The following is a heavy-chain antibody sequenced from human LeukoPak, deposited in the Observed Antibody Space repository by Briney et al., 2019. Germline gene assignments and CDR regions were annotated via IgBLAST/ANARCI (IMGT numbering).Heavy chain of an antibody. V-gene: IGHV3-23*01. CDR3: ARNNGMDV. CDR2: ISSGGST. J-gene: IGHJ6*02. Sequence: GGSLRLSCAASGFTFSSYAMSWVRQAPGKGLEWVSAISSGGSTYDADSVKGRFTISRDNSKNTLYLQMNSLRAEDTALYHCARNNGMDVWGQGTTVIVSS. CDR1: GFTFSSYA.